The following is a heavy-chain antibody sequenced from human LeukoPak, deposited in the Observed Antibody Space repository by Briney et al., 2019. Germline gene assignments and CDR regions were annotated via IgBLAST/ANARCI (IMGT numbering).Heavy chain of an antibody. J-gene: IGHJ4*02. CDR2: TSDSGGTT. V-gene: IGHV3-23*01. CDR3: ARMPGGSYYHRLDS. CDR1: GFTFRSYA. Sequence: GGSLRLSCAASGFTFRSYAMGWVRQAPGKGLEWVSGTSDSGGTTHYAVSVKGRFTISRDNSKNTLYLQMSSLRGEDTAVYYCARMPGGSYYHRLDSWGQGTLVTVSS. D-gene: IGHD2-15*01.